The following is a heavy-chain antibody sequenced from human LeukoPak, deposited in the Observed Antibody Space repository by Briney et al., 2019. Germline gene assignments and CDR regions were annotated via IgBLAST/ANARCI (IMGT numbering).Heavy chain of an antibody. D-gene: IGHD1-7*01. J-gene: IGHJ5*02. CDR1: GGSISSGGHS. V-gene: IGHV4-30-2*01. Sequence: SQTLSLTCAVSGGSISSGGHSWSWIRQPPGKGLEWIGYIYHSGSTYYNPSLKSRVTISVDRSKNQFSLKLSSVTAADTAVYYCARVLVLELESHWFDPWGQGTLVTVSS. CDR2: IYHSGST. CDR3: ARVLVLELESHWFDP.